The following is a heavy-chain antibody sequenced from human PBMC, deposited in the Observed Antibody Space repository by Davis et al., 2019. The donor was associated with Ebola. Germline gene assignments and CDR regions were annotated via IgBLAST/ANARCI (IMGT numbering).Heavy chain of an antibody. V-gene: IGHV3-11*04. CDR2: ISTSGSTI. D-gene: IGHD5-24*01. CDR3: ARVGRDGYNWADY. CDR1: GFTFSDYY. Sequence: GRSLRLSCAASGFTFSDYYMSWTRQAPGKGLEWLSYISTSGSTIYYPDPVKGRFTISRDNSKNTLYLQMNSLRAEDTAVYYCARVGRDGYNWADYWGQGTLVTVSS. J-gene: IGHJ4*02.